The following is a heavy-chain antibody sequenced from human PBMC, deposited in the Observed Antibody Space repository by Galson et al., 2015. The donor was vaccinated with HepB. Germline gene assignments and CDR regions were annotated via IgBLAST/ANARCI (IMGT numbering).Heavy chain of an antibody. V-gene: IGHV3-30-3*01. J-gene: IGHJ5*02. CDR1: GFTFTDKA. CDR2: ISYDGARR. Sequence: SLRLSCAASGFTFTDKAMHWVRQAPGKGLEWVAVISYDGARRYYADFVKGRFTISRDDSTDTLHLEMNGLRGDDTAVYYCAREIVATMACPEFDPWGQGTLVTVSS. D-gene: IGHD5-12*01. CDR3: AREIVATMACPEFDP.